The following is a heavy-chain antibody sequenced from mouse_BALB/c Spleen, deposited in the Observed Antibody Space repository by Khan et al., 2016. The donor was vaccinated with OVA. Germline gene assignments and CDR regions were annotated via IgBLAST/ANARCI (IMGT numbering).Heavy chain of an antibody. CDR1: GYIFTSYW. V-gene: IGHV1-76*01. D-gene: IGHD3-2*02. Sequence: QVQPKQSGAELVRPGASVKLSCKTSGYIFTSYWIHWVKQRSGQGLEWIARIYPGTDNTYYNEKFKDKATLTADKSSSTAYMQLSSLKSEDSDVYCCAREEALYHFDHWGQGTTLTVSS. J-gene: IGHJ2*01. CDR2: IYPGTDNT. CDR3: AREEALYHFDH.